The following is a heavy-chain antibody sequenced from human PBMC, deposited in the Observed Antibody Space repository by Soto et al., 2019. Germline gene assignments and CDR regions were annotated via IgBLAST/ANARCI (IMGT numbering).Heavy chain of an antibody. CDR3: AKDVCGSGTFCHFDY. D-gene: IGHD3-10*01. Sequence: EVQLLESGGGLVQPGGSLRLSCAASEFTFTSYAMSWVRQAPGKGLEWVSAVGSDGGSTYYADSVRGRFTVSRDNSQNTLYLQMINLRAEDTAVYYCAKDVCGSGTFCHFDYWGQGTLVTVSS. CDR2: VGSDGGST. V-gene: IGHV3-23*01. CDR1: EFTFTSYA. J-gene: IGHJ4*02.